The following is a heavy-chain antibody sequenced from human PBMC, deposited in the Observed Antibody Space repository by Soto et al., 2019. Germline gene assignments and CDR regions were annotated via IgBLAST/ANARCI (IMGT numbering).Heavy chain of an antibody. V-gene: IGHV2-70*01. CDR3: ARSPGRVDYGMDV. Sequence: SGPTLVNPTQTLTLTCTVSGFSLSTSGRCVSWIRQPPGKALEWLALIDWDDDKYYSTSLKTRLTISKDTSKNQVVLTMTNTDPVDTATYYCARSPGRVDYGMDVWGQGTTVTVSS. J-gene: IGHJ6*02. CDR1: GFSLSTSGRC. CDR2: IDWDDDK. D-gene: IGHD1-26*01.